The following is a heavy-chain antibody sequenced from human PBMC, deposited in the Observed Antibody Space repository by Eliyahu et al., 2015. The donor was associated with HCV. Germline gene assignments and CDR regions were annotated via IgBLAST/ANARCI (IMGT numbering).Heavy chain of an antibody. CDR1: GFTFSNAW. V-gene: IGHV3-15*07. Sequence: EVQLVESGGGLVKPGGSLRLSCAASGFTFSNAWMNWVRQAPGKGLEWVGRIKSKTDGGTTDYAAPVKGRFTISRDDSKNTLYLQMNSLKTEDTAVYYCTTETFAKSYYYGMDVWGQGTTVTVSS. J-gene: IGHJ6*02. CDR2: IKSKTDGGTT. CDR3: TTETFAKSYYYGMDV.